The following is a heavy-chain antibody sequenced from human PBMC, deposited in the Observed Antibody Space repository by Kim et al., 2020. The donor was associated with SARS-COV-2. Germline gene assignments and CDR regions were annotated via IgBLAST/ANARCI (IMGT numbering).Heavy chain of an antibody. CDR2: T. CDR3: ASPGANDAFDI. Sequence: TRYSPSFQGHVTISADKSISTAYLQWSSLKASDTAMYYCASPGANDAFDIWGQGTMVTVSS. J-gene: IGHJ3*02. V-gene: IGHV5-51*01. D-gene: IGHD3-10*01.